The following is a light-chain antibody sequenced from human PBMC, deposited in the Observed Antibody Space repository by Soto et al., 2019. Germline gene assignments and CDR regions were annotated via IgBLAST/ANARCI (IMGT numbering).Light chain of an antibody. CDR1: RGHSSYI. CDR2: LEGSGSY. CDR3: EAWDSNTHTV. V-gene: IGLV4-60*02. J-gene: IGLJ3*02. Sequence: QLVLTQSSSASASLGSSVKLSCTLSRGHSSYIIAWHQQQPGKAPRYLMKLEGSGSYNKGSGVPDRFSGASSGADRYLTISNPQFEDEADYYCEAWDSNTHTVFGGGTKLTVL.